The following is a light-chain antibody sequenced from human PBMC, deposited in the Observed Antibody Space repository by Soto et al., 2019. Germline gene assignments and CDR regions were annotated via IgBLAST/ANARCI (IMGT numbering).Light chain of an antibody. Sequence: EIVLTQSPGTLSLSHGERATLSCRASRRVSDSLAWYQQKPGQATRLLIFDISTRATGIPARFSGSGSGTEFTLTISSVQSEDFAVYYCQQYKNLPPITFGQGTLLEVK. J-gene: IGKJ5*01. CDR3: QQYKNLPPIT. CDR1: RRVSDS. V-gene: IGKV3-15*01. CDR2: DIS.